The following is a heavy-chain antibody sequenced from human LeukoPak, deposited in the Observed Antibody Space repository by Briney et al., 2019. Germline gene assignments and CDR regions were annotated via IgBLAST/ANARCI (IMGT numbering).Heavy chain of an antibody. CDR1: GFTFSSYG. CDR2: ISGRGGST. CDR3: AKFAFFDWLSNFDY. J-gene: IGHJ4*02. Sequence: SGGTLRLSCAASGFTFSSYGMSWVRQAPGKGLEWVSAISGRGGSTYYADSVKGRFTISRDNSKNTLYLQMNSLRAEDTAVYYCAKFAFFDWLSNFDYWGQGTLVTVSS. D-gene: IGHD3/OR15-3a*01. V-gene: IGHV3-23*01.